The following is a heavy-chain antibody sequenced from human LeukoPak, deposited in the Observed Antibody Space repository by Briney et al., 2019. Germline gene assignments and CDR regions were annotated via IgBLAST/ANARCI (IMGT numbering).Heavy chain of an antibody. V-gene: IGHV3-30-3*01. Sequence: RGSLRLSCAASGFTFSSYAMHWVRQAPGKGLEWVAVISYDGSNKYYADSVKGRFTITRDNSKNTLYLQMNSLRAEDTAVYYCAISERSGDFDYWGQGTLVTVSS. CDR1: GFTFSSYA. J-gene: IGHJ4*02. CDR3: AISERSGDFDY. CDR2: ISYDGSNK.